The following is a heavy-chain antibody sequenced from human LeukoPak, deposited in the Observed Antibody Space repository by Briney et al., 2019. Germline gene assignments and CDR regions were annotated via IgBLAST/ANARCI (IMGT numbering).Heavy chain of an antibody. CDR1: GGSISSGSYY. CDR2: IYTSGST. J-gene: IGHJ5*02. D-gene: IGHD2-15*01. CDR3: ARGGVAFDP. V-gene: IGHV4-61*02. Sequence: SETLSLTCTVSGGSISSGSYYWSWIRQPAGKGLEWIGRIYTSGSTNYNPSLKSRVTMSVDTSKNQFSLKLSSVTAADTAVYYCARGGVAFDPWGQGTLVTVSS.